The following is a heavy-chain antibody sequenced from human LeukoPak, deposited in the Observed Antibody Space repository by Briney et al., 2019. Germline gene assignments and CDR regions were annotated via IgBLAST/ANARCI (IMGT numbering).Heavy chain of an antibody. D-gene: IGHD2-15*01. CDR1: GGSISSGSYY. J-gene: IGHJ5*02. V-gene: IGHV4-61*02. CDR3: ARDVRVVASYNWFDP. Sequence: SQTLSLTCTVSGGSISSGSYYWSWIRQPAGKGLEWIGRIYTSGSTNYNPSLKSRVTISVDTSKNQFSLKLSSVTAADTAVYYCARDVRVVASYNWFDPWGQGTLVTVSS. CDR2: IYTSGST.